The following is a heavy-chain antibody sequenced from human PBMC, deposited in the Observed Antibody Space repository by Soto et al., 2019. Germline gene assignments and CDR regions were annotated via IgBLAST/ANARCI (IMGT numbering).Heavy chain of an antibody. CDR2: IYPGDSDT. CDR3: ARQGSRDGYSYGLDY. V-gene: IGHV5-51*01. CDR1: GYSFTSYW. D-gene: IGHD5-18*01. Sequence: GESLKISCKGSGYSFTSYWIGWVRQMPGKGLEWMGIIYPGDSDTRYSPSFQGQVTISTDKSINSAYLQWTSLKVSDTAIYYCARQGSRDGYSYGLDYWGQGTLVTVSS. J-gene: IGHJ4*02.